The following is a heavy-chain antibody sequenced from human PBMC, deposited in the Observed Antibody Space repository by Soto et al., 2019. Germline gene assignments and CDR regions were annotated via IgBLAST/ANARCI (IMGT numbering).Heavy chain of an antibody. CDR1: GYSFTSYW. J-gene: IGHJ6*02. CDR3: ARHTGYSRVAAYYYYGMDV. CDR2: IYPGDSDT. Sequence: ESLKISCKGSGYSFTSYWIGWVRQMPGKGLEWMGIIYPGDSDTRYSPSFQGQVTISADKSISTAYLQWSSLKASDTAMYYCARHTGYSRVAAYYYYGMDVWGQGTTVTVSS. V-gene: IGHV5-51*01. D-gene: IGHD6-13*01.